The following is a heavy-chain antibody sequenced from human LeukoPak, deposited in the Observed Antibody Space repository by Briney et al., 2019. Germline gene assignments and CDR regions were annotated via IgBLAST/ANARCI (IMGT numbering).Heavy chain of an antibody. J-gene: IGHJ4*02. V-gene: IGHV5-51*01. CDR1: GYSFTSYW. Sequence: PGESLKISCKGSGYSFTSYWIGWVRQMPGKGLEWMGIIYPGDSDTRYSPSFQGQVTISADKSISTAYLQWSSLKASDTAMYYCASYGSGSYGGYYFDYWGQGTLVTVSS. CDR2: IYPGDSDT. D-gene: IGHD3-10*01. CDR3: ASYGSGSYGGYYFDY.